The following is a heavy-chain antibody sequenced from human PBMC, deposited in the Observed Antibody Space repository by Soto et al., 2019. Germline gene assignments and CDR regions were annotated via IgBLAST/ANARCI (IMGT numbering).Heavy chain of an antibody. CDR3: ARDPTISGVGGMDV. J-gene: IGHJ6*02. Sequence: GGSLRLSCAASGFTFTRYTMNWVRQAPGKGLEWVSSISSTSRYIYYAESLKGRFTISRDNAKNSLFLQLNSLRAEDTAVYYCARDPTISGVGGMDVWGQGTTVTVSS. D-gene: IGHD3-3*01. CDR1: GFTFTRYT. CDR2: ISSTSRYI. V-gene: IGHV3-21*01.